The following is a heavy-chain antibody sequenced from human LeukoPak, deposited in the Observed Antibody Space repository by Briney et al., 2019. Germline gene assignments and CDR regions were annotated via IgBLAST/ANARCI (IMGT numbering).Heavy chain of an antibody. V-gene: IGHV5-51*01. CDR3: VRRYSSGWYVDY. CDR1: GYSFTTYW. D-gene: IGHD6-19*01. CDR2: IYPSDSDT. Sequence: GESLKISCKGSGYSFTTYWIGWVRQMPGKGLEWMGIIYPSDSDTRYSPSFQGQVSISADKSISTAYLQWSSLKASDTAMYYCVRRYSSGWYVDYWGQGTLVTVSS. J-gene: IGHJ4*02.